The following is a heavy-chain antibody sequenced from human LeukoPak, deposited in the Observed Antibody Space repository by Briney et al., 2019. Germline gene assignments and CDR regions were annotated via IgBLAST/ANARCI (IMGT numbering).Heavy chain of an antibody. D-gene: IGHD4-17*01. CDR3: ARDYYGDYYFDF. CDR2: ISSDSTYI. J-gene: IGHJ4*02. Sequence: GGSLRLSCAASGFTFSSYSLNWVRQAPGKGLEGVSSISSDSTYINYADSVKGRFTISRDNAKNSLYLQMNCLRGEDTAVYYCARDYYGDYYFDFWGQGTLVTVSS. CDR1: GFTFSSYS. V-gene: IGHV3-21*01.